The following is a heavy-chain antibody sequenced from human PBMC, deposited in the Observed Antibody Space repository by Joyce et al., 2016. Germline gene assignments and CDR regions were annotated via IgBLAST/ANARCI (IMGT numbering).Heavy chain of an antibody. Sequence: QVQLVQSGAEVKKPGASVKVSGKASGYTFINYYRHWVRQAPGQGLAWMGWINPSSGATKDAQKFQGWVTMARDTSITTAYMELNSLKSDDTAVYYCARGGLRRGSGHKELSEIDYWGQGTLVTVSS. CDR3: ARGGLRRGSGHKELSEIDY. J-gene: IGHJ4*02. CDR1: GYTFINYY. D-gene: IGHD6-19*01. V-gene: IGHV1-2*04. CDR2: INPSSGAT.